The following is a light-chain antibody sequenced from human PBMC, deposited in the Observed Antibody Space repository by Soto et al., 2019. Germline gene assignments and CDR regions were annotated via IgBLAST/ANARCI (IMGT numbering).Light chain of an antibody. Sequence: QPVLTQSPSASASLGASVKLTCTLSSGHSNYAIAWHQQQPEKGPRYLMKINSDGSHSKGDGIPDRFSGSSSGAERYLTISSLQSEDEGDYYCQTWGSGLRVLGGGTKLTVL. CDR1: SGHSNYA. CDR3: QTWGSGLRV. V-gene: IGLV4-69*01. CDR2: INSDGSH. J-gene: IGLJ2*01.